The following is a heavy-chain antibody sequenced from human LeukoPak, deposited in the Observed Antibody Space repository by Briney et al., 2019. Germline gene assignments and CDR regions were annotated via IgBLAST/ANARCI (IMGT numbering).Heavy chain of an antibody. CDR3: ASVYYDSSGEDPPFDY. CDR2: ISAYNGNT. J-gene: IGHJ4*02. Sequence: GASVKVSCKASGYTFTSYGISWVRQAPGQGLEWMGWISAYNGNTNYAQKLQGRVTITADKSTSTAYMELSSLRSEDTAVYYCASVYYDSSGEDPPFDYWGQGTLVTVSS. D-gene: IGHD3-22*01. CDR1: GYTFTSYG. V-gene: IGHV1-18*01.